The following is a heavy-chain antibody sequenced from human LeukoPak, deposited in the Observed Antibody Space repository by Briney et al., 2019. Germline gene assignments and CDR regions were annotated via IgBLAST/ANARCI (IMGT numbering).Heavy chain of an antibody. CDR3: AKDRSCTDSSCNVGP. CDR1: GFTFSSYA. D-gene: IGHD2-2*01. Sequence: PGGSLRLSCSASGFTFSSYAMNWVRQAPGKGLEYVSGVSSNGDSTYYADSVKGRFTISRDNSKNTLFLQMNSLRAEDTAVYYCAKDRSCTDSSCNVGPWGQGKMVTVSS. J-gene: IGHJ3*01. CDR2: VSSNGDST. V-gene: IGHV3-64*04.